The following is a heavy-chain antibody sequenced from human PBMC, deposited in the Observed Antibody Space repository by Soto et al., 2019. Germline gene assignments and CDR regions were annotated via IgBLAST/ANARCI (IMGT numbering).Heavy chain of an antibody. CDR1: GYTFTSYG. J-gene: IGHJ4*02. CDR2: ISAYNGNT. CDR3: ARIFGGSYYGYFDY. V-gene: IGHV1-18*04. Sequence: QVQLVQSGAEVKKPGASVKVSCKASGYTFTSYGISWVRQAPGQGLEWMGWISAYNGNTNYAQKLQGRVTMTTDTSTRTAYMELRSLRYDDTAEYYCARIFGGSYYGYFDYLGQGTLVTVSS. D-gene: IGHD1-26*01.